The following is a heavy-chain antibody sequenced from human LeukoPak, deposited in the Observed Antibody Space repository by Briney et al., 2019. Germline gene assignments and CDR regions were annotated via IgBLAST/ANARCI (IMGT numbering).Heavy chain of an antibody. J-gene: IGHJ4*02. CDR3: VRSIDY. Sequence: PGGSLRLSCAASGFSFSSHWMSWVRQAPGKGPEWAANISPDGTGTFYVDSVKGRFTISRDNAKNSLYLQMNSLRVEDTAVYYCVRSIDYWGQGNLVTVSS. V-gene: IGHV3-7*01. CDR2: ISPDGTGT. CDR1: GFSFSSHW.